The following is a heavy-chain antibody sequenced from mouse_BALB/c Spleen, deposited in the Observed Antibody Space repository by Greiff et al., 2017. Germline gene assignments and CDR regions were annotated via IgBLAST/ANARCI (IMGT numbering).Heavy chain of an antibody. Sequence: EVKLVESGGGLVQPGGSLKLSCAASGFTFSSYGMSWVRQTPDKRLEWVATISSGGSYTYYPDSVKGRFTISRDNAKNTLYLQMSSLKSEDTAMYYCARRDRYDVGWFAYWGQGTLVTVSA. CDR3: ARRDRYDVGWFAY. CDR1: GFTFSSYG. J-gene: IGHJ3*01. V-gene: IGHV5-6*03. D-gene: IGHD2-14*01. CDR2: ISSGGSYT.